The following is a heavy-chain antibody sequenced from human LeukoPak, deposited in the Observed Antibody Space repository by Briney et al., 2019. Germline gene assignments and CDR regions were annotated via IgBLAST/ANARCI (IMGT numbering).Heavy chain of an antibody. V-gene: IGHV3-23*01. CDR1: GFTDG. CDR2: ISGSGDNT. J-gene: IGHJ6*02. CDR3: ARSLPLYYYGMDV. Sequence: GGSLRLSCAASGFTDGMSWVRQAPGKGLEWVSAISGSGDNTFYADSVKGRFTISRDNSKNTLYLQMNSLRAEDTAVYYCARSLPLYYYGMDVWGQGTTVTVSS.